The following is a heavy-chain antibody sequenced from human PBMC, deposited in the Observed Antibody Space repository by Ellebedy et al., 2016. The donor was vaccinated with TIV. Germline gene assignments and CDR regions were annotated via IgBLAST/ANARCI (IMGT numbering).Heavy chain of an antibody. J-gene: IGHJ4*02. CDR3: ARLFYALSTGYHYDF. CDR2: VYHSGST. CDR1: GGSIRGDY. D-gene: IGHD3-9*01. Sequence: SETLSLTCTVSGGSIRGDYWSWIRQPPGKGLEWIGNVYHSGSTNYNPSLKSRVTISVDTSKNHFSLRLSSVTASDSAVYYCARLFYALSTGYHYDFWGQGTLVTVFS. V-gene: IGHV4-59*08.